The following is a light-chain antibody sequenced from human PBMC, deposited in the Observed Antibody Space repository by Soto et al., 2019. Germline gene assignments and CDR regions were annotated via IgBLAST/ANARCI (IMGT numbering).Light chain of an antibody. CDR3: QQRSNWPLT. CDR1: QSVSTY. J-gene: IGKJ4*01. Sequence: EIVLTQSPATLSLSPGERGTLSCRASQSVSTYLAWYQQKPGQAPRLLIYDVSNRATSIPARFSGSGSGTDFTLTISILEPEDFAVYYCQQRSNWPLTFGGGTKVDI. CDR2: DVS. V-gene: IGKV3-11*01.